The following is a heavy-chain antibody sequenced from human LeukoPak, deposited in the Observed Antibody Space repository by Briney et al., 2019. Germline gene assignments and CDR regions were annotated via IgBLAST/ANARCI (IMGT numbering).Heavy chain of an antibody. J-gene: IGHJ6*02. Sequence: GESLKISCKGSGYSFTSYWIGWVRQMPGKGLEWMGIIYPGDSDTRYSPSFQGQVTISADKSISTAYLQWSSLKASDTAMYYCVRASEGYYYYYGMDVWGQGTTVTVSS. CDR2: IYPGDSDT. CDR1: GYSFTSYW. CDR3: VRASEGYYYYYGMDV. V-gene: IGHV5-51*01.